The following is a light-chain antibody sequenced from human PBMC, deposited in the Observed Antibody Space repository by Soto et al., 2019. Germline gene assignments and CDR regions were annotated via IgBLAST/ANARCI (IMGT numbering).Light chain of an antibody. CDR3: QQYGSSTIT. CDR1: QSLSSSY. Sequence: EIVLTQSPATLSLSPGERATHSCGASQSLSSSYLAWYQQKPGLAPRLLIYDASSRATGIPDRFSGRGSGTDFTLTISRLEPEDFAVYYCQQYGSSTITFGQGTRLEIK. V-gene: IGKV3D-20*01. CDR2: DAS. J-gene: IGKJ5*01.